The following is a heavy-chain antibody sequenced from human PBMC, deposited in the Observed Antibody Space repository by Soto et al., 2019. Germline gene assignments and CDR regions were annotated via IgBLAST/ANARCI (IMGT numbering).Heavy chain of an antibody. J-gene: IGHJ5*02. CDR3: ATHCSSTSCYYTFDP. D-gene: IGHD2-2*01. V-gene: IGHV4-34*01. Sequence: QVQLQQWGAGLLKPSETLSLTCAVYGGAFSSYYWSWIRQPPGKGLEWIGQINHYGSTDYNPSLKSRVTISVDTSKYHFSLRLSSVTAADTAMYYCATHCSSTSCYYTFDPWGQGTLVTVSS. CDR1: GGAFSSYY. CDR2: INHYGST.